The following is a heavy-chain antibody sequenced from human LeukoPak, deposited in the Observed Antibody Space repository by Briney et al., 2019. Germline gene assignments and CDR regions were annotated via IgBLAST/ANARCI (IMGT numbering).Heavy chain of an antibody. CDR3: ARDFFRSTSSSGGFDP. J-gene: IGHJ5*02. V-gene: IGHV3-30-3*01. Sequence: GGSLRLSCAASGFTFSSYGVNWVRQAPGKGLEWVAVISYDGSNKYYADSVKGRFTISRDNSKNTLYLQMNSLRAEDTAVYYCARDFFRSTSSSGGFDPWGQGTLVTVSS. CDR2: ISYDGSNK. CDR1: GFTFSSYG. D-gene: IGHD2-2*01.